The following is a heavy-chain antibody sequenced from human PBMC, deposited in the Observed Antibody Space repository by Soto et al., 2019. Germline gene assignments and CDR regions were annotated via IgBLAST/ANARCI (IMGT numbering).Heavy chain of an antibody. CDR3: ARAPDCSGTSCYIDY. CDR2: INHSGST. J-gene: IGHJ4*02. V-gene: IGHV4-34*01. D-gene: IGHD2-2*01. CDR1: GGSFRAYF. Sequence: QVQLQQWGAGLLKPSETLSLTCAVYGGSFRAYFWSWIRQPPGKGLEWIGEINHSGSTNYNPSLETRVTISVDTSKNRSSLTVSSVTAADTAVYYCARAPDCSGTSCYIDYWGQGALVTVSS.